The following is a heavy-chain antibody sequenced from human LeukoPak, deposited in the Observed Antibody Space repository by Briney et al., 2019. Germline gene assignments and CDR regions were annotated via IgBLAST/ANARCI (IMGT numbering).Heavy chain of an antibody. CDR1: GYTFSNYY. Sequence: ASVKVSCKASGYTFSNYYMHWVRQATGQGLEWMGWMNPNSGNTGYAQKFQGRVTMTRNTSISTAYMELSSLRSEDTAVYYCARARVGPSWFGELENWFDPWGQGTLVTVSS. CDR2: MNPNSGNT. D-gene: IGHD3-10*01. V-gene: IGHV1-8*02. CDR3: ARARVGPSWFGELENWFDP. J-gene: IGHJ5*02.